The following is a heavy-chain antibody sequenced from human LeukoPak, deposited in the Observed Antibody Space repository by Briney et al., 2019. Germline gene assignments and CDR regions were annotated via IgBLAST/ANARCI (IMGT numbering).Heavy chain of an antibody. Sequence: SETLSLTCIVSGGSISSISSNNYHWGWIRQPPGKGLEWIGSIYYSGSTYYNPSLKSRVTISVDTSKSQFSLKLSSVTAADTALYYCAREMGVVTAHGIDVWGQGTTVTVSS. CDR3: AREMGVVTAHGIDV. CDR1: GGSISSISSNNYH. D-gene: IGHD4-23*01. J-gene: IGHJ6*02. V-gene: IGHV4-39*02. CDR2: IYYSGST.